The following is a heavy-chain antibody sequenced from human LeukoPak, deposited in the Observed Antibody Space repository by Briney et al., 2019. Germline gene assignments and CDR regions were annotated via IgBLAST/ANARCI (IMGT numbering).Heavy chain of an antibody. CDR2: LSGSGSNT. Sequence: PGGSLRLSCAASGFTFSSYAMSWVRQAPGMGLEWVSALSGSGSNTYYADSVKGRFTISRDNSKNTLYLQMNSLRAEDTAVYYCAKDRRPTTVVTYPSDWGQGTLVTVSS. CDR3: AKDRRPTTVVTYPSD. J-gene: IGHJ4*02. CDR1: GFTFSSYA. D-gene: IGHD4-11*01. V-gene: IGHV3-23*01.